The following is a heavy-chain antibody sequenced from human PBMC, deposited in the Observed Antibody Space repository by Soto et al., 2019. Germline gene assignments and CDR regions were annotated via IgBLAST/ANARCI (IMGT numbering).Heavy chain of an antibody. J-gene: IGHJ4*02. CDR1: GFTFSNYD. Sequence: QVQLVESGGGVVQPGRSLRLSCAASGFTFSNYDIHWVRQAPGKGLEWVAVISYDGRNKCYADSVKGRFTISRDNSKNTLYLQMSSLRAEDTAVYYCARGGDFWSGIDYWGQGTLVTVSS. CDR3: ARGGDFWSGIDY. CDR2: ISYDGRNK. D-gene: IGHD3-3*01. V-gene: IGHV3-30*04.